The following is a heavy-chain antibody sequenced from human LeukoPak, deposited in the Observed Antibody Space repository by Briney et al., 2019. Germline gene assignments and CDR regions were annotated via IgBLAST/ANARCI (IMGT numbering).Heavy chain of an antibody. CDR2: ISSSSSTI. D-gene: IGHD6-13*01. J-gene: IGHJ5*02. V-gene: IGHV3-48*01. CDR3: ARVLPRGIAAAGLVNWFDP. Sequence: GGSLRLSYAASGFTFSSYSVNWVRQAPGKGLEWVSYISSSSSTIYYADSVKGRFTISRDNAKNSLYLQMNSLRAEDTAVYYCARVLPRGIAAAGLVNWFDPWGQGTLVTVSS. CDR1: GFTFSSYS.